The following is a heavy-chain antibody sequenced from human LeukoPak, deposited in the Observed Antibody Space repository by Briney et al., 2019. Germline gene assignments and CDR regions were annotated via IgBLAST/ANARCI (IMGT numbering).Heavy chain of an antibody. CDR3: ARTSYDYGDYGYFDY. D-gene: IGHD4-17*01. CDR2: IYSGGST. Sequence: PGGSLRLSCAASGFTVSSNYMSWVRQAPGKGLEWVSVIYSGGSTYYADSVKGRFTISRDNSKNTLYLQMNSLRAEDTAVYYCARTSYDYGDYGYFDYWGQGTLVTVSS. V-gene: IGHV3-53*01. CDR1: GFTVSSNY. J-gene: IGHJ4*02.